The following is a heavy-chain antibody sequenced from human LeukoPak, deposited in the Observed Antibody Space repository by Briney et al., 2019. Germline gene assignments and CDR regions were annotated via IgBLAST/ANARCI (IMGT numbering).Heavy chain of an antibody. D-gene: IGHD3-10*01. J-gene: IGHJ4*02. CDR2: INPNSGST. V-gene: IGHV1-2*02. Sequence: ASVKVSCKASGYTFTSYYMHWVRQAPGQGLEWMGWINPNSGSTNYAQKFQGRVTMTRDTSISTAHMELSRLRSDDTAVYYCARLNFGWFGDQDMGYSDYWGQGTLVTVSS. CDR1: GYTFTSYY. CDR3: ARLNFGWFGDQDMGYSDY.